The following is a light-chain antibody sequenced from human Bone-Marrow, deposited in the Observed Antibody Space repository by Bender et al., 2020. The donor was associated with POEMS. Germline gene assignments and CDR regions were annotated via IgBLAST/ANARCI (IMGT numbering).Light chain of an antibody. CDR3: RVWDTSGDQSGTI. CDR2: YDT. CDR1: NIASQS. V-gene: IGLV3-21*04. Sequence: SYVLTQPPSVSVAPGETATITCGGNNIASQSVHWYQQKTGQAPVLVLSYDTDRPSGIPERFSGSNSGRAATLAISRVEDGDEAEYCCRVWDTSGDQSGTIFGGGTKLTVL. J-gene: IGLJ2*01.